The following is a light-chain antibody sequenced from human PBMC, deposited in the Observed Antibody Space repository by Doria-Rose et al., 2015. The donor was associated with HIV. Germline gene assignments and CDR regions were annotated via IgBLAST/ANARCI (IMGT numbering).Light chain of an antibody. J-gene: IGKJ5*01. CDR3: QQYYSYPRA. CDR2: AAS. CDR1: QGISSY. V-gene: IGKV1-8*01. Sequence: LTQPPSSFSASTGDRVTITCRASQGISSYLAWYQQKPGKAPNLLIYAASTLQSGVPSRFGGSGSGTDFTLTISCLQSEDFATYYCQQYYSYPRAFGQGTRLEI.